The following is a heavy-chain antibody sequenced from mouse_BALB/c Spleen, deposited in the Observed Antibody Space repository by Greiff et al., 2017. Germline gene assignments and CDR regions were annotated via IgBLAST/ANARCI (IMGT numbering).Heavy chain of an antibody. V-gene: IGHV7-3*02. CDR3: ARDRGYYYAMDY. J-gene: IGHJ4*01. CDR2: IRNKANGYTT. CDR1: GFTFTDYY. Sequence: EVHLVESGGGLVQPGGSLRLSCATSGFTFTDYYMSWVRQPPGKALEWLGFIRNKANGYTTEYSASVKGRFTISRDNSQSILYLQMNTLRAEDSATYYCARDRGYYYAMDYWGQGTPVTVSS.